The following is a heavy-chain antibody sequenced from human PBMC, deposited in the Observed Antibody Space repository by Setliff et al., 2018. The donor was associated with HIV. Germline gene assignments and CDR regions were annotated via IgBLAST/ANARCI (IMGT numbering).Heavy chain of an antibody. CDR1: GGSISSYY. V-gene: IGHV4-59*01. CDR3: ARSLYYHGSGRSYFDY. Sequence: SETLSLTCAVSGGSISSYYWSWIRQPPGKGLEWIGYIYYTGSTDYNPSLKSRVTISVDTSKNQFSLKLSSVTAADTAVYYCARSLYYHGSGRSYFDYWGQGTLVTVSS. CDR2: IYYTGST. J-gene: IGHJ4*02. D-gene: IGHD3-10*01.